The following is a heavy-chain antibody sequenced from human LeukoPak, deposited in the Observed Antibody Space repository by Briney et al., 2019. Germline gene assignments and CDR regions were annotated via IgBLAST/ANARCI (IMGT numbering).Heavy chain of an antibody. Sequence: PGGSLRLSCAASGFTFSDYYMGWIRQAPGKGLEWVSYISSSGSTIYYADSVKGRFTTSRDNAKNSLYLQMNSLRAEDTAVYYCAREYYDILTGYSNAFDIWGQGTMVTVSS. V-gene: IGHV3-11*01. CDR3: AREYYDILTGYSNAFDI. CDR2: ISSSGSTI. J-gene: IGHJ3*02. CDR1: GFTFSDYY. D-gene: IGHD3-9*01.